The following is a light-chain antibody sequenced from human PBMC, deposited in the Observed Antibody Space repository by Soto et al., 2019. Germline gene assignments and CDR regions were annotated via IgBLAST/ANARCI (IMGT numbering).Light chain of an antibody. J-gene: IGLJ2*01. V-gene: IGLV2-8*01. CDR2: EVS. CDR1: SSDVGGYNY. Sequence: QSVLTQPPSASGSPGQSVTISCTGTSSDVGGYNYVSWYQQHPGKAPKLMIYEVSKRPSGVPDRFSGSKSGNTASLTVSGLQAEDEAHYYCSSYAGSNNLVFGGGPKVTVL. CDR3: SSYAGSNNLV.